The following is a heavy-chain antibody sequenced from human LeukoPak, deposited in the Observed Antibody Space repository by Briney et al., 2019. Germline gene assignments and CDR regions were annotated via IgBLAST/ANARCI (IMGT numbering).Heavy chain of an antibody. Sequence: GGSLRLSCAASGFTFDDYAMHWVRQAPGKGLEWVSGISWNSGSIGYADSVKGRFTISRDNAKNSLYLQMNSLRAEDMALYYCAKGRGITIFGVVIHRGQGTLVTVSS. CDR3: AKGRGITIFGVVIH. CDR2: ISWNSGSI. D-gene: IGHD3-3*01. CDR1: GFTFDDYA. J-gene: IGHJ4*02. V-gene: IGHV3-9*03.